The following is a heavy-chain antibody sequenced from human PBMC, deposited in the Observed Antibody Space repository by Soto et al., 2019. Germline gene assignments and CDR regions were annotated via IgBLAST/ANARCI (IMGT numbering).Heavy chain of an antibody. CDR2: ISYDGNNK. Sequence: PGGSLRLSCAASGFSVSSYAMHWVRQAPGKGLEWVAVISYDGNNKYYADSVKGRFTISRDNSKNTLYLQMNSLRAEDTAVYYCARGTRLTGYYDPFDYWGQGTLVTVSS. CDR1: GFSVSSYA. CDR3: ARGTRLTGYYDPFDY. D-gene: IGHD3-9*01. J-gene: IGHJ4*02. V-gene: IGHV3-30-3*01.